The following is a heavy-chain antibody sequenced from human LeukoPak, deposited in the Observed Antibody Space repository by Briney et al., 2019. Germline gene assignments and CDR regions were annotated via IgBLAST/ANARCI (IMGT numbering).Heavy chain of an antibody. Sequence: PSETLSLTCAVYGGSFSGYYWSWIRQPPGKGLEGIGEINHSGSTNYNPSLKSRVTISVDTSKNQFSLKLSSVTAADTAVYYCASRGYSYGPNWFDPWGQGTLVTVSS. J-gene: IGHJ5*02. V-gene: IGHV4-34*01. D-gene: IGHD5-18*01. CDR2: INHSGST. CDR3: ASRGYSYGPNWFDP. CDR1: GGSFSGYY.